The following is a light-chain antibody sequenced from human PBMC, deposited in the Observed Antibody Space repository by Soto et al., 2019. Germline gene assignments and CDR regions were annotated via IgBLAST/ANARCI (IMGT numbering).Light chain of an antibody. CDR2: GAS. CDR1: QSVNAN. Sequence: EVVMTQSPATLSVSPGERATLSCRASQSVNANLAWYQQKPGQAPRLLIHGASNRATGIPGRCSGRGFGTEFTLTISRLQSEDFAVYYCQQYNTWLWTFGQGTKVEI. J-gene: IGKJ1*01. V-gene: IGKV3-15*01. CDR3: QQYNTWLWT.